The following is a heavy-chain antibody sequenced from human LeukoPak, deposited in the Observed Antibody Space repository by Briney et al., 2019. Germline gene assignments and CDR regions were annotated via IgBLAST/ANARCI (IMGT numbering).Heavy chain of an antibody. D-gene: IGHD3-9*01. J-gene: IGHJ4*02. CDR2: IGYDGSKT. CDR1: GFVFSSHS. Sequence: GGSLRISCAASGFVFSSHSMHWVRQAPGKGLEWVAFIGYDGSKTLTADSVRGRFTISRDNSKNTLHLQMNSLRPEDTALYYCAKAAYILTGYYHFDYWGQGTLVTVSS. V-gene: IGHV3-30*02. CDR3: AKAAYILTGYYHFDY.